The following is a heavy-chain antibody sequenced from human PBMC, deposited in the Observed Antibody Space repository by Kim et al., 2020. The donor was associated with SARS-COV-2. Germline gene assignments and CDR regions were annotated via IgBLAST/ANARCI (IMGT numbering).Heavy chain of an antibody. CDR1: GFTFSSSW. J-gene: IGHJ4*02. V-gene: IGHV3-74*01. CDR3: ARGKVTAAIVDY. D-gene: IGHD2-2*01. CDR2: INGDASSI. Sequence: GGSLRLSCAASGFTFSSSWMHWVRQAPGKGLVWVSRINGDASSITYADSVKGRFTISRDNAKNTLYLQMNSLRAEETAVYYCARGKVTAAIVDYWGPGTLVTVSS.